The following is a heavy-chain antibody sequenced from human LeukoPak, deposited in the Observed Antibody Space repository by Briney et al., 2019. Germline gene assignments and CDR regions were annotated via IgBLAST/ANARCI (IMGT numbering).Heavy chain of an antibody. CDR3: ARRSPLGAVRPAHYYDY. V-gene: IGHV4-30-2*01. J-gene: IGHJ4*02. CDR1: GGSVSSGGYS. D-gene: IGHD3-16*01. Sequence: SQTLSLTCGVSGGSVSSGGYSWSWIRRPPGKTLEWIGFIYHRGTTYNNPSLGSRVTITIDRSKNQFSLKLNSMSASDTALYFCARRSPLGAVRPAHYYDYWGPGTLSPSP. CDR2: IYHRGTT.